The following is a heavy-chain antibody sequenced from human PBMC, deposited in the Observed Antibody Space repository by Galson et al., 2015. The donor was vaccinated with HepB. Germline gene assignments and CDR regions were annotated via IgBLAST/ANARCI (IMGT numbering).Heavy chain of an antibody. J-gene: IGHJ5*02. CDR1: GYPFTNYA. D-gene: IGHD3-3*01. V-gene: IGHV7-4-1*02. CDR2: INTNTGNP. CDR3: TRSFGPSPYNWFDP. Sequence: SVKVSCKASGYPFTNYAVNWVRQAPGQGLEWMGWINTNTGNPTYAQGFTGRFVFSFDTSISTAYLQISSLKADDTAVYYCTRSFGPSPYNWFDPWGQGTLVTVSS.